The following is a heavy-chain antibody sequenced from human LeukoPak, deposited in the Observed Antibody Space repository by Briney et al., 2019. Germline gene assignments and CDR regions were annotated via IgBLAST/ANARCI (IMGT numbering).Heavy chain of an antibody. CDR3: ASLGITDY. Sequence: SETLSLTCAVYGGSFSGYYWSWIRQPPGKGLEWIGEINHSGSTNYNPSLKSRVTISVDTSKNQFSLKLSSVTAADTAVNYCASLGITDYWGQGTLVTVSS. V-gene: IGHV4-34*01. CDR2: INHSGST. D-gene: IGHD1-26*01. J-gene: IGHJ4*02. CDR1: GGSFSGYY.